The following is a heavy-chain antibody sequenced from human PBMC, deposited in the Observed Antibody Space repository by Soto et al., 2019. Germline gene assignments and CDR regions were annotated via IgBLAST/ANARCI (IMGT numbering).Heavy chain of an antibody. CDR2: THYSGST. J-gene: IGHJ4*02. CDR3: AKEDGYWSGYSV. CDR1: GGSVNNYY. V-gene: IGHV4-59*02. Sequence: SETLSLTCSVSGGSVNNYYWTWIRQSPGKGLEWVGYTHYSGSTNYNPSLQSRLTLSLDTSKNQFYLRLSSVTAADTAVYYCAKEDGYWSGYSVWGQGVLVTVSS. D-gene: IGHD3-3*01.